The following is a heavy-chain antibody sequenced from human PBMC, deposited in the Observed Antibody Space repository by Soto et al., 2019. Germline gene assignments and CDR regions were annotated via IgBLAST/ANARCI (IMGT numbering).Heavy chain of an antibody. J-gene: IGHJ6*02. Sequence: ASVKVSCKASGYTFTSYGISWVRQAPGQGLEWMGWISAYNGNTNYAQKLQGRVTMTTDTSTSTAYMELRSLRSDDTAVYYCARTNGKAIAARKDYGMDVWGQGTRVRVSS. D-gene: IGHD6-6*01. CDR2: ISAYNGNT. CDR3: ARTNGKAIAARKDYGMDV. V-gene: IGHV1-18*04. CDR1: GYTFTSYG.